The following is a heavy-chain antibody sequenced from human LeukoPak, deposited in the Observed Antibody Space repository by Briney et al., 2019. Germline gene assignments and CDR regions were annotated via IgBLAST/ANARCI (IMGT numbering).Heavy chain of an antibody. V-gene: IGHV3-21*01. CDR3: ASVEATVTHYFDY. Sequence: GGSLRLSCEVSGFTFSSYWMYWVRQVPGKGLVWVSSISSSSSYIYYADSVKGRFTISRDNAKKSLYLQMNSLRAEDTAVYYCASVEATVTHYFDYWGQGTLVTVSS. CDR2: ISSSSSYI. D-gene: IGHD4-17*01. J-gene: IGHJ4*02. CDR1: GFTFSSYW.